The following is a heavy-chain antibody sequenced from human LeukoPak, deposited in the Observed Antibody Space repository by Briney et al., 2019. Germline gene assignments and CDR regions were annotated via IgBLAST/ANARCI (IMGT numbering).Heavy chain of an antibody. CDR3: ARGASYYDILTGYLEGGYFDY. CDR1: GFTFSSYS. Sequence: GGSLRLSCAASGFTFSSYSMNWVRQAPGKGLEWVSSISSSSYIYYADSVKGRFTISRDNAKNSLYLQMNSLRAEDTAVYYCARGASYYDILTGYLEGGYFDYWGQGTLVTVSS. D-gene: IGHD3-9*01. V-gene: IGHV3-21*01. J-gene: IGHJ4*02. CDR2: ISSSSYI.